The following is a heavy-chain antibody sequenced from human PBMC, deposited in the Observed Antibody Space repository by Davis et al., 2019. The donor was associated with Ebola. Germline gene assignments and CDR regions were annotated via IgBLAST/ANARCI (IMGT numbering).Heavy chain of an antibody. CDR1: GGTFSSYA. Sequence: SVKVSCKASGGTFSSYAISWVRQAPGQGLEWMGGIIPIFGTANYAQKFQGRVTITADESTSTAYMELSSLRSEDTAVYYCATGWPHCSSTSCYTRDVYGMDVWGQGTTVTVSS. CDR2: IIPIFGTA. CDR3: ATGWPHCSSTSCYTRDVYGMDV. J-gene: IGHJ6*02. V-gene: IGHV1-69*13. D-gene: IGHD2-2*02.